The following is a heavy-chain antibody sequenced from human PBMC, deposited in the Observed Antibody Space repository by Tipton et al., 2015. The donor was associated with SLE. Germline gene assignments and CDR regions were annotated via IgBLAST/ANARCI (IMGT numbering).Heavy chain of an antibody. CDR3: ARVPGLERSYYYNYYMDV. Sequence: TLSLTCAVYGGPFSGYYWSWIRQSPGKGLEWIGDINHSGSTNYNPSLKSRVTISVDTSKNQFSLRLRSVTAADTAVYYCARVPGLERSYYYNYYMDVWGKGTTVTVSS. CDR2: INHSGST. CDR1: GGPFSGYY. J-gene: IGHJ6*03. V-gene: IGHV4-34*01. D-gene: IGHD1-1*01.